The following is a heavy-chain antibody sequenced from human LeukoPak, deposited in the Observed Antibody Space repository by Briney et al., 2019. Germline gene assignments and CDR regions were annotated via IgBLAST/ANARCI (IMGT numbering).Heavy chain of an antibody. J-gene: IGHJ2*01. Sequence: PSGTLSPTCSVSGGSISNTDYYWGWIRQSPGKGLEWIGSLYYSGSTYSNPSLKSRLTMSVDTSKNQFSLKLTYVTASDTAVYYCARVTNYWYFDLWGRGTPVTVSS. CDR3: ARVTNYWYFDL. D-gene: IGHD2-8*01. CDR1: GGSISNTDYY. CDR2: LYYSGST. V-gene: IGHV4-39*01.